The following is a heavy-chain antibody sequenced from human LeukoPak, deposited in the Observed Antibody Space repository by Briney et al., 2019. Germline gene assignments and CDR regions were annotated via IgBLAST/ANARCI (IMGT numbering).Heavy chain of an antibody. D-gene: IGHD3-22*01. J-gene: IGHJ4*02. CDR1: GCSIGSSSYY. CDR3: ARRGYSSGYYSRSPSFDY. V-gene: IGHV4-39*01. CDR2: IVDGGST. Sequence: SEPLSLTCTVSGCSIGSSSYYWGWIRQPPGKGLEWIGSIVDGGSTYYNPSLKSRVTISVDTSKNQFSLKLSSVTAADTAVYYCARRGYSSGYYSRSPSFDYWGQGTLVTVSS.